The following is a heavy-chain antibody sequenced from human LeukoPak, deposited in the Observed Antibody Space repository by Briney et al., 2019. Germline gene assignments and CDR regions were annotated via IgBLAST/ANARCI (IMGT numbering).Heavy chain of an antibody. CDR2: INHSGST. CDR1: GGSFSGYY. V-gene: IGHV4-34*01. J-gene: IGHJ4*02. Sequence: SETLSLTCAVYGGSFSGYYWSWIRQPPGKGLEWVGEINHSGSTNYNPSLKSRVTISVDTSKNQFSLKLSSVTAADTAVYYCARDVGTYYYGSGRPYWGQGTLVTVSS. CDR3: ARDVGTYYYGSGRPY. D-gene: IGHD3-10*01.